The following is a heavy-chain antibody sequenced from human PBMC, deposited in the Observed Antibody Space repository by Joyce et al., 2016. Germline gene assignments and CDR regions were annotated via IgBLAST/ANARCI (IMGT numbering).Heavy chain of an antibody. V-gene: IGHV3-7*03. CDR3: AGDIGNF. CDR2: VNQDGSDK. J-gene: IGHJ4*02. Sequence: EVQLVASGGGLVQPGGSLILSCVASGFSFGSYWMSWVRQTPGKGLEWVATVNQDGSDKFYVDSVMGRFTISTDLAKNALVLQMNSLRVEDTAIYYCAGDIGNFWGQGTLVTVSS. CDR1: GFSFGSYW.